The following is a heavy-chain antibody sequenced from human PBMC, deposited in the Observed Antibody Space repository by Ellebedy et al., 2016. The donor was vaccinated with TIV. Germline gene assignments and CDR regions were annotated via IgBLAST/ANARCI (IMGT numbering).Heavy chain of an antibody. CDR2: ISSTGSRT. Sequence: PGGSLRLSCAASGFTFSSYAMRCVRQAPGKGLEWVSTISSTGSRTYYADSVEGRFIISRDNSKKTLYLQMNSLRAEDTAVYYCAKGRGGGSDSSAPRYYFYFWGLGTLVTVS. CDR1: GFTFSSYA. D-gene: IGHD3-22*01. J-gene: IGHJ4*02. CDR3: AKGRGGGSDSSAPRYYFYF. V-gene: IGHV3-23*01.